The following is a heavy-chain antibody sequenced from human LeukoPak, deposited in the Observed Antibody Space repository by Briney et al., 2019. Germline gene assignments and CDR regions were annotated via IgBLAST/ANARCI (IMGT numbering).Heavy chain of an antibody. CDR2: IRYDGSNK. D-gene: IGHD3-10*01. J-gene: IGHJ4*02. CDR3: AKSASYGSGSWYYFDY. CDR1: GFTFSSYG. V-gene: IGHV3-30*02. Sequence: GGSLRLSCAASGFTFSSYGMHWVRQAPGKGLEWVAFIRYDGSNKYYADSVKGRFTISRDNSKNTLYLQMNSLRAGDTAVYYCAKSASYGSGSWYYFDYWGQGTLVTVSS.